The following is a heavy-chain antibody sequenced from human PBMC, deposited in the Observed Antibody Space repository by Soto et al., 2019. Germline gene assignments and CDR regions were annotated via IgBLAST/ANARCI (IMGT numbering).Heavy chain of an antibody. D-gene: IGHD3-3*01. CDR2: IYYSGST. J-gene: IGHJ5*02. Sequence: SETLSLTCTVSGGSISSYYWSWIRQPPGKGLEWIGYIYYSGSTNYNPSLKSRVTISVDTSKNQFSLKLSSVTAADTAVYYCARDSESITIFAAWGQGTLVTVSS. CDR1: GGSISSYY. V-gene: IGHV4-59*01. CDR3: ARDSESITIFAA.